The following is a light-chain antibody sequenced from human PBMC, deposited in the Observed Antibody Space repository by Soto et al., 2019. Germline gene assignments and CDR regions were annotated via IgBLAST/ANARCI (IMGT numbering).Light chain of an antibody. V-gene: IGKV3-20*01. CDR2: GAS. J-gene: IGKJ2*01. Sequence: IVLTQSPGTLSLSPGERATLSCRASQSVSSTYVAWYQQKPGQAPRLLIYGASSRATGIPDRFSGSGSGTDFTLIIDGLELEDFAVYFCQLYDRSPLYTVGQGTKLEIK. CDR3: QLYDRSPLYT. CDR1: QSVSSTY.